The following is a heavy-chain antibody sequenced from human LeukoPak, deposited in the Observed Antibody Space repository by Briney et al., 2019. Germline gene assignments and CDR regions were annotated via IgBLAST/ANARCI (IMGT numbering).Heavy chain of an antibody. V-gene: IGHV3-66*01. Sequence: GGSLRLSCAASGFTVSSNYMSWVRQAPGKGLEWVSVIYSGGSTYYADSVKGRFTISRDNSKNTLYLQMNSLRAEDTAVYYCARDQQWLNAFDIWGQGTMVTVSS. CDR1: GFTVSSNY. D-gene: IGHD6-19*01. CDR2: IYSGGST. J-gene: IGHJ3*02. CDR3: ARDQQWLNAFDI.